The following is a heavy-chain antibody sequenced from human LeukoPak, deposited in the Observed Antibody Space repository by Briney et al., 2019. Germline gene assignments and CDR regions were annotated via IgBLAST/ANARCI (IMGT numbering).Heavy chain of an antibody. Sequence: SETLSLTCTVSGGSISSSSYYWGWIRQPPGKGLEWIGSIYYSGSTYYNPSLKSRVTISVDTSKNQFSLKLSSVTAADTAVYYCAKEGPRGGYSSSWYFDYWGQGTLVTVSS. CDR3: AKEGPRGGYSSSWYFDY. D-gene: IGHD6-13*01. J-gene: IGHJ4*02. CDR1: GGSISSSSYY. CDR2: IYYSGST. V-gene: IGHV4-39*07.